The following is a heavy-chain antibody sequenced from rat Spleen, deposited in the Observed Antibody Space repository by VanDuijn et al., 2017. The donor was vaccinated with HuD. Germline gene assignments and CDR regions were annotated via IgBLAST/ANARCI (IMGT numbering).Heavy chain of an antibody. Sequence: EVQLVESGGGLVQPGRSLKLSCAASGFTFSNYGKHWIRQAPTKGLEWVASISPSGGSTYYRDSVKGRFTISRDNAKSTLYLQMDSLRSEDTATYYCATDLGNNYVPYYFDYWGQGVMVTVSS. D-gene: IGHD1-10*01. J-gene: IGHJ2*01. CDR3: ATDLGNNYVPYYFDY. CDR1: GFTFSNYG. CDR2: ISPSGGST. V-gene: IGHV5-19*01.